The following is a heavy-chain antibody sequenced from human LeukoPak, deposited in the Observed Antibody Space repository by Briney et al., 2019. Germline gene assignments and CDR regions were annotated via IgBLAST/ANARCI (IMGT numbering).Heavy chain of an antibody. J-gene: IGHJ4*02. CDR3: AKAPVTSCRGAYCYPFDS. D-gene: IGHD2-21*01. CDR2: TSSSDAGT. Sequence: GGSLRLSCAASGFTLSTYAMSWVRQTPGKGLEWVAATSSSDAGTYHADSVRGRFTISRDNSKNTLYLQMNSLRAEGAAVYFCAKAPVTSCRGAYCYPFDSWGQGTLVTVSS. CDR1: GFTLSTYA. V-gene: IGHV3-23*01.